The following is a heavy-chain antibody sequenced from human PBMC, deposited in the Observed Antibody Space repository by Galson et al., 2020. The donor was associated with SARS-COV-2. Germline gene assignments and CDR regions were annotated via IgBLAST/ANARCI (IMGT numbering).Heavy chain of an antibody. CDR1: GGSFSGYY. CDR2: INHSGST. Sequence: SQTLSLTCAVYGGSFSGYYWSWLRQPPGKGLEWIGEINHSGSTNYNPSLKSRVTISVDTSKNQFSLKLSSVTAADTAVYYCARGRYSSSWYGPYYGMDVLGQGTTVTVSS. D-gene: IGHD6-13*01. CDR3: ARGRYSSSWYGPYYGMDV. J-gene: IGHJ6*02. V-gene: IGHV4-34*01.